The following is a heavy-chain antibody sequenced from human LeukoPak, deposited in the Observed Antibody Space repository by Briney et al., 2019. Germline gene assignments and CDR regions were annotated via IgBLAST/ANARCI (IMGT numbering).Heavy chain of an antibody. CDR1: GFTFSSYS. CDR2: ISSSSSTI. V-gene: IGHV3-48*01. D-gene: IGHD3-10*01. J-gene: IGHJ4*02. Sequence: PGGSLRLSCAASGFTFSSYSMNWVRQAPGKGLEWVSYISSSSSTIYYADSVKGRFTISRDNAKNSLYLQMNSLRAEDTAVYYCARIRQRYGSGSFDYWGQGTLVTVSS. CDR3: ARIRQRYGSGSFDY.